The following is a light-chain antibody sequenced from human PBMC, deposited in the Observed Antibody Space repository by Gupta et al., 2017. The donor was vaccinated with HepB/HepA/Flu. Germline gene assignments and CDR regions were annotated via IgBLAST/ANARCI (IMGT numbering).Light chain of an antibody. CDR1: TGTVTSTHY. J-gene: IGLJ2*01. CDR3: LLSYDGVRV. Sequence: QAVVTQEPSLTVSPGGSVTLTCGSSTGTVTSTHYPYWFQVKPGQAPTTLIYDTNNKQASAFARFSGSLLGGKAALTLSGARPEDEAEYYCLLSYDGVRVFGGGTKLTVL. V-gene: IGLV7-46*01. CDR2: DTN.